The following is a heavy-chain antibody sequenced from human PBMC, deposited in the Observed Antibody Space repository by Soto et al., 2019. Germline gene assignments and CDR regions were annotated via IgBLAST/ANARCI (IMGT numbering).Heavy chain of an antibody. D-gene: IGHD5-12*01. CDR1: GFTFSTSA. CDR3: ARARLRAVYAFDI. J-gene: IGHJ3*02. Sequence: PGESLKISCAASGFTFSTSAMSWVRQAPGKGLEWVSTISDGGRFTYFADSVKGRFSISRDDSRNMVFLQMSSLGAEDTAMYYCARARLRAVYAFDIWGQGTMVTVSS. V-gene: IGHV3-23*01. CDR2: ISDGGRFT.